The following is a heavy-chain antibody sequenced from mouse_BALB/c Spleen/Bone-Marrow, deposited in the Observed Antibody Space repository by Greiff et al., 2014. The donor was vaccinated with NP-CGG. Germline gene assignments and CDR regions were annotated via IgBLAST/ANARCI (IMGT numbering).Heavy chain of an antibody. Sequence: EVQRVESGAELVKPGASVKLSCTASGFNIKDTYTRWVNQRPEQGLEWIGRIDPANGFAKYDPKFQGKATITADTSSNTAYLHLSSLTSEDTAVYYCARAYYGNYPYVMDYWGQGTSVTVSS. V-gene: IGHV14-3*02. CDR2: IDPANGFA. J-gene: IGHJ4*01. D-gene: IGHD2-10*01. CDR1: GFNIKDTY. CDR3: ARAYYGNYPYVMDY.